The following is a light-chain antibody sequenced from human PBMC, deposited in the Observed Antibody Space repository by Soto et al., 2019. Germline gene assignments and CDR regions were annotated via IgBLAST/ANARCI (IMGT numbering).Light chain of an antibody. Sequence: DIVMTQSPDSLAVSLGERATINCKSSQSVFYSSNNKHYLAWYQQKPGQPPKLLIYWASTRESGVPDLFSGSGSGTDFTLTINTLQAEDVAVYYCQQYYSTPLITFGPGTKVDIK. J-gene: IGKJ3*01. CDR2: WAS. CDR1: QSVFYSSNNKHY. V-gene: IGKV4-1*01. CDR3: QQYYSTPLIT.